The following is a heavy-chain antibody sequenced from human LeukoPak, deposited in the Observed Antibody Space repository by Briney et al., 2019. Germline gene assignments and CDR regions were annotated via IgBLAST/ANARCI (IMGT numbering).Heavy chain of an antibody. Sequence: GGSLRLSCAASGFTVSSNYMSWVRQAPGKGLEWVSVIYSGGSTYYADSVKGRFTISRDNSKNTLYLQMNSLRAEDTAVYYCARAHPDYGDYPFFDYWGQGTLVTVSS. V-gene: IGHV3-53*01. CDR1: GFTVSSNY. D-gene: IGHD4-17*01. CDR3: ARAHPDYGDYPFFDY. J-gene: IGHJ4*02. CDR2: IYSGGST.